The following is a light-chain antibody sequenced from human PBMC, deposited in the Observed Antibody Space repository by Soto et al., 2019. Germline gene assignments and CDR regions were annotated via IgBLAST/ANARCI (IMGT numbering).Light chain of an antibody. J-gene: IGKJ1*01. V-gene: IGKV3-11*01. CDR2: QTS. CDR3: HQSQSWPRT. Sequence: EIVLTQSPATLSSFPGDRVTLSCRASQYINTRLAWYQHRPGQAPRLLIYQTSIRAAGIPARFSASGTVTDFTLTISDVQPEDFAVYYCHQSQSWPRTFGQGTKVDIK. CDR1: QYINTR.